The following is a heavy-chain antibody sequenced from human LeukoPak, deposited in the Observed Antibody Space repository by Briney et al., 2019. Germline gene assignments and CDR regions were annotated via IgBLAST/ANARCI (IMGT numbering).Heavy chain of an antibody. CDR3: AKDAAIWYYYDSNGSPNAFDI. V-gene: IGHV3-23*01. J-gene: IGHJ3*02. Sequence: QAGGSLRLSCATSGFTFSCYGMNWVRQAPGRDLEWVSYIDSSGGNIYNADSVKGRFTISRDNSKNTLYLQMNSLRAEDTAVYYCAKDAAIWYYYDSNGSPNAFDIWGQGTMVTVSS. CDR2: IDSSGGNI. D-gene: IGHD3-22*01. CDR1: GFTFSCYG.